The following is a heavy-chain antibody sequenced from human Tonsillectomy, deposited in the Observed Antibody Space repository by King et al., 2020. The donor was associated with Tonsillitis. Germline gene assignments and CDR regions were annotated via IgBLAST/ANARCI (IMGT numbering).Heavy chain of an antibody. J-gene: IGHJ4*02. D-gene: IGHD3-16*02. Sequence: QLQESGPGLVKPSETLSLTCTVSGGSISSSSYYWGWIRQPPGKGLEWIGSIYYSGSTYYNPSLKSRVTISVDTSKNKFSLKLSSVTAADTAVYYCARRWLQFLDYDYVWGSYRPIYYFDYWGQGTLVTVSS. CDR2: IYYSGST. CDR1: GGSISSSSYY. CDR3: ARRWLQFLDYDYVWGSYRPIYYFDY. V-gene: IGHV4-39*01.